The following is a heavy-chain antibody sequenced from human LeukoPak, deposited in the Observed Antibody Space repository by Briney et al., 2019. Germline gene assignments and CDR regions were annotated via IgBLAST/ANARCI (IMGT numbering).Heavy chain of an antibody. CDR2: IIPIFGTA. CDR3: AGPDCSSTSCYSGLNY. D-gene: IGHD2-2*02. Sequence: SVKVSCKASGGTFSSYAISWVRQAPGQGLGWMGGIIPIFGTANYAQKFQGRVTITTDESTSTAYMELSSLRSEDTAVYYCAGPDCSSTSCYSGLNYWGQGTLVTVSS. CDR1: GGTFSSYA. V-gene: IGHV1-69*05. J-gene: IGHJ4*02.